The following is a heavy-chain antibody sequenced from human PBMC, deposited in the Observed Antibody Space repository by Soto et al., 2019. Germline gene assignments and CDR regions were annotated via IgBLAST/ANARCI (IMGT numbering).Heavy chain of an antibody. Sequence: QVQLVESGGGVVQPGRSLRLSCAASGFTFSSSGMHWVRQAPGKGLEWVAVTSFDGSSGYYADSVRGRFTISRDNSNNTLYLQMNSRRAEDTAVYYCAKSPPAVAGYFDYWGQGTLVTVSS. D-gene: IGHD6-19*01. V-gene: IGHV3-30*18. J-gene: IGHJ4*02. CDR1: GFTFSSSG. CDR2: TSFDGSSG. CDR3: AKSPPAVAGYFDY.